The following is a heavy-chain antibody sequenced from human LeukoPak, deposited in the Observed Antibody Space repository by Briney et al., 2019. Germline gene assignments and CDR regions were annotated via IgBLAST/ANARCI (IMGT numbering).Heavy chain of an antibody. CDR2: IYYSGST. J-gene: IGHJ5*02. CDR3: ARGVYYYDILTGYGNHWFDP. D-gene: IGHD3-9*01. V-gene: IGHV4-59*01. CDR1: AGSISSYY. Sequence: SETLSLTCTVSAGSISSYYWSWIRQPPGKGLEWIGYIYYSGSTNYNPSLKSRVTISVDTSKNQFSLKLSSVTAADTAVYYCARGVYYYDILTGYGNHWFDPWGQGTLVTVSS.